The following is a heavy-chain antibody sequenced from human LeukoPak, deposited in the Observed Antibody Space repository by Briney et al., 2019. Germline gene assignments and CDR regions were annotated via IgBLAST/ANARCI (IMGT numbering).Heavy chain of an antibody. CDR3: ARDRDTYYDF. J-gene: IGHJ4*02. CDR1: GFTFSSYS. V-gene: IGHV3-21*01. CDR2: ISSSSSYI. Sequence: KPRGSLRLSCAASGFTFSSYSMNWVRQAPGKGLEWVSSISSSSSYIYYADSVKGRFTISRDNAKNSLYLEINSLRAEDTAVYYCARDRDTYYDFWGQGTLVTVSS. D-gene: IGHD3-3*01.